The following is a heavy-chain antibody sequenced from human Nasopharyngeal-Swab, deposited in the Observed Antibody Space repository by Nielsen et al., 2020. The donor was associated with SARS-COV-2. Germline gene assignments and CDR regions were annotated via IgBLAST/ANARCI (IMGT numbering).Heavy chain of an antibody. CDR2: IGTAGDT. CDR3: AREEVTTGAFDI. CDR1: GFTFSSYD. Sequence: GESLKISCAASGFTFSSYDMHWVRQATGKGLEWVSAIGTAGDTYYPGSVKGRFTISRENAKNSLYLQMNSLRAGDTAVYYCAREEVTTGAFDIWGQGTMVTVS. V-gene: IGHV3-13*01. D-gene: IGHD4-17*01. J-gene: IGHJ3*02.